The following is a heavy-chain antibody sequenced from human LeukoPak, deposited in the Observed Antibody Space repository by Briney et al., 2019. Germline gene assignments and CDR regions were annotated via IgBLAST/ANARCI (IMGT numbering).Heavy chain of an antibody. CDR1: GYTFTTYG. V-gene: IGHV1-18*01. D-gene: IGHD3-3*01. CDR3: ARDTSYDFWSDPTELFDI. J-gene: IGHJ3*02. CDR2: VSGHNGNK. Sequence: ASEKVSCKASGYTFTTYGISWMRQAPGQGLEWVGWVSGHNGNKNYAQKLQGRVTMTTDTSTSTAYMELRSLRSDDTAVYYCARDTSYDFWSDPTELFDIWGQGTMVTVSS.